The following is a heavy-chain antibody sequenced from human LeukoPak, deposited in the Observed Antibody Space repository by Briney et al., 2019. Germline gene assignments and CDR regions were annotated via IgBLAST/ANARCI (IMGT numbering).Heavy chain of an antibody. Sequence: ASVKVSCKASGYTFTGYYMHWVRQAPGQGLEWMGWINPNSGGTNYAQKFQGRVTMTRDTSISTAYMELSRLRSDDTAVHYCARAGIVLMVYGRDGPYNWFDPWGQGTLVTVSS. J-gene: IGHJ5*02. D-gene: IGHD2-8*01. CDR1: GYTFTGYY. CDR2: INPNSGGT. V-gene: IGHV1-2*02. CDR3: ARAGIVLMVYGRDGPYNWFDP.